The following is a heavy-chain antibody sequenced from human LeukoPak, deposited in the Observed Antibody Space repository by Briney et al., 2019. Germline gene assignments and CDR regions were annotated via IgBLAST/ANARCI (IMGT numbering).Heavy chain of an antibody. CDR1: GFTVSSNY. Sequence: PGGSLRLSCAASGFTVSSNYMSWVRQAPGKGLEWVSLIFSGGSTYYADSVKGRFTISRDNAKNSLYLQMNSLRAEDTAVYYCARAQGDYDYWGQGTLVTVSS. CDR2: IFSGGST. V-gene: IGHV3-53*01. J-gene: IGHJ4*02. CDR3: ARAQGDYDY. D-gene: IGHD3-16*01.